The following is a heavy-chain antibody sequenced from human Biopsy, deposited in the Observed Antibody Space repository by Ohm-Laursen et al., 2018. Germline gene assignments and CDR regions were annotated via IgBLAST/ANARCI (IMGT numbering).Heavy chain of an antibody. V-gene: IGHV3-33*01. CDR1: GFTFSNYG. CDR2: IWYDGSNK. Sequence: SLRLSCTASGFTFSNYGMHWVRQAPGKGLEWLAVIWYDGSNKYYGDSVQGRFTISRDNSKNTVYLQMNSLRAEDTAVYYCARVYYDSSPDRFDYWGQGTLVTVSS. J-gene: IGHJ4*02. D-gene: IGHD3-22*01. CDR3: ARVYYDSSPDRFDY.